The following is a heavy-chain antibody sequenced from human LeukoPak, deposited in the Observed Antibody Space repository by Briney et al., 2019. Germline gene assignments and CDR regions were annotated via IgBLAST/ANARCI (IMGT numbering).Heavy chain of an antibody. V-gene: IGHV3-7*03. J-gene: IGHJ4*02. CDR2: IKQDGSEK. D-gene: IGHD5-12*01. Sequence: GGSLRLSCATSGFTFSSHWMSWVRQAPGKGLEWVANIKQDGSEKYYVDSVKGRFTISRDNPRSTLYLQMSSLRAEDTAVYYCARKLSGYAPFDCWGQGTLVTVSS. CDR3: ARKLSGYAPFDC. CDR1: GFTFSSHW.